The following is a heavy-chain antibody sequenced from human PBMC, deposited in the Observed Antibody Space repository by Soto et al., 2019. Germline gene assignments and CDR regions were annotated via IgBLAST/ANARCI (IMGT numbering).Heavy chain of an antibody. Sequence: GKGLEWMGIIYPGDSDTRYSPSFQGQVTISADKSISTAYLQWSSLKASDTAMYYCARLPPAAMTVGDYLGQGTLVTVSS. J-gene: IGHJ4*02. CDR3: ARLPPAAMTVGDY. D-gene: IGHD3-22*01. V-gene: IGHV5-51*01. CDR2: IYPGDSDT.